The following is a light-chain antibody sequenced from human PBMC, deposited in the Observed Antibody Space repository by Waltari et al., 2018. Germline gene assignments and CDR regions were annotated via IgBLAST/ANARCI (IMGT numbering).Light chain of an antibody. CDR1: SSYVGGYNY. V-gene: IGLV2-14*03. CDR3: SSYTSSSSWV. CDR2: DVS. J-gene: IGLJ3*02. Sequence: QSALTKPASVSGSPGQSITISCTGTSSYVGGYNYVSWYQQHPGKAPKLMIYDVSNRPSGVSNRFSGSKSGNTASLTISGLQAEDEADYYCSSYTSSSSWVFGGGTKLTVL.